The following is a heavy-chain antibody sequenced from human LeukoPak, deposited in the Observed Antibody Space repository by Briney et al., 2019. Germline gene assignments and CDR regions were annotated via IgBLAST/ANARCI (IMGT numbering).Heavy chain of an antibody. D-gene: IGHD3-22*01. V-gene: IGHV1-24*01. CDR1: GYTLTELS. CDR2: FDPEDGET. J-gene: IGHJ4*02. Sequence: GASVKVSFKVSGYTLTELSMHWVRQAPGKGLEWMGGFDPEDGETIYAQKFQGRVTMTEDTSTDTAYMELSSLRSEDTAVYYCATDRGYYYDSSGYPLFDYWGQGTLVTVSS. CDR3: ATDRGYYYDSSGYPLFDY.